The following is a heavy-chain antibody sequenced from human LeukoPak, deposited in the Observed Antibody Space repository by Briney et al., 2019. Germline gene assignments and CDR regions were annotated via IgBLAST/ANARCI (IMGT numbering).Heavy chain of an antibody. V-gene: IGHV4-59*01. D-gene: IGHD5-18*01. CDR3: ARSGDSYGRTRTCFDY. CDR2: IYYSGST. Sequence: SQTLSLTCTVSGGSISSYYWSWIRQPPGKGLEWIGYIYYSGSTNYNPSLKSRVTISVDTSKNQFSLKLSSVTAADTAVYYCARSGDSYGRTRTCFDYWGQGTLVTVSS. CDR1: GGSISSYY. J-gene: IGHJ4*02.